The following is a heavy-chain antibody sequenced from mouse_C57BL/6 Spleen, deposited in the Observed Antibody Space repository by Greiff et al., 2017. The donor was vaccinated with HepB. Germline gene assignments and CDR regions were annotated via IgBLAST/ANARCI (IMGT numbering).Heavy chain of an antibody. CDR1: GFTFSDYY. CDR2: INYDGSST. D-gene: IGHD2-1*01. V-gene: IGHV5-16*01. Sequence: EVMLVESEGGLVQPGSSMKLSCTASGFTFSDYYMAWVRQVPEKGLEWVANINYDGSSTYYLDSLKSRFIISRDNAKNILYLQMSSLKSEDTATYYCAREGYYGNYGYAMDYWGQGTSVTVSS. J-gene: IGHJ4*01. CDR3: AREGYYGNYGYAMDY.